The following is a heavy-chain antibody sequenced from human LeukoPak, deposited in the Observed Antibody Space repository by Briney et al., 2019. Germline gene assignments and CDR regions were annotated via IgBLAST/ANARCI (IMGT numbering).Heavy chain of an antibody. Sequence: GGSLRLSCTASGFTFRRNAMHWVRQAPGKGLEWVALISFDGDNKYYADSVKGRFTISRDNSKNSLYLQMNSLRTEDTALYYCAKAAPYSGYDTFFDYWGQGTLVTVSS. CDR2: ISFDGDNK. CDR1: GFTFRRNA. J-gene: IGHJ4*02. CDR3: AKAAPYSGYDTFFDY. D-gene: IGHD5-12*01. V-gene: IGHV3-30*04.